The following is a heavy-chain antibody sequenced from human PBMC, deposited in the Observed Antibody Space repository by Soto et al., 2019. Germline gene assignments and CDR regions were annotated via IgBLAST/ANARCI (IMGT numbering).Heavy chain of an antibody. CDR2: IYYSGRT. CDR1: GGSISSYY. D-gene: IGHD5-12*01. V-gene: IGHV4-59*01. Sequence: SETLSLTCTVSGGSISSYYWSWIRQPPGKGLEWIGYIYYSGRTNYNPSLKSRVTISVDTSKNQFSLKLSSVTAADTAVYYCARGGAGWLRPGNYYYYMDVWGKGTTVTVSS. CDR3: ARGGAGWLRPGNYYYYMDV. J-gene: IGHJ6*03.